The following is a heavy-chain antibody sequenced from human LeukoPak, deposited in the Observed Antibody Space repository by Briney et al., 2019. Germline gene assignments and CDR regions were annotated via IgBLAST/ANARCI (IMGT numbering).Heavy chain of an antibody. V-gene: IGHV4-59*12. D-gene: IGHD6-19*01. CDR1: GGSISSYY. CDR3: ARSYLGGWYYFDY. Sequence: PSGTLSLTCTVSGGSISSYYWSWIRQPPGKGLEWIGYIYYTGSTNYNPSLKSRVTISVDTSKNQFSLKLSSVTAADTAVYYCARSYLGGWYYFDYWGQGTLVTVSS. J-gene: IGHJ4*02. CDR2: IYYTGST.